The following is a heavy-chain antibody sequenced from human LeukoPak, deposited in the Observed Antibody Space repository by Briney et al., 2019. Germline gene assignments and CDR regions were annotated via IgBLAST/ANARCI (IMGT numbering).Heavy chain of an antibody. V-gene: IGHV3-48*02. J-gene: IGHJ4*02. CDR3: ARERRHRYSSGWYYFDY. CDR1: GFNLDTYS. D-gene: IGHD6-19*01. Sequence: GGSLRLSCAASGFNLDTYSMNWVRQAPGKGLEWISYITPSSSTIYYANSVKGRFTISRDNAENSLYLQMNSLRDEDTAVYYCARERRHRYSSGWYYFDYWGQGTLVTVSS. CDR2: ITPSSSTI.